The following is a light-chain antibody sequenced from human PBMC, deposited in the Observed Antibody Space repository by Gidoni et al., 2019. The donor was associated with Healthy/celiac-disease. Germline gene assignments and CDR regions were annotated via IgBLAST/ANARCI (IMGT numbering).Light chain of an antibody. CDR1: QSVSSN. V-gene: IGKV3-15*01. J-gene: IGKJ2*01. CDR3: QQYNNWPLYT. CDR2: GAS. Sequence: TLSCSASQSVSSNLAWYQQKPGQAPRLLIYGASTRATGIPARFSGSGSGTEFTLTISSLQSEDFAVYYCQQYNNWPLYTFXQXTKLXIK.